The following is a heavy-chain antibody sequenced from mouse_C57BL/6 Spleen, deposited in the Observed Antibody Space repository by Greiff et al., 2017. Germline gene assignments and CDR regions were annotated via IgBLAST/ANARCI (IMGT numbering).Heavy chain of an antibody. J-gene: IGHJ4*01. D-gene: IGHD1-1*01. Sequence: EVKLVESGGDLVKPGGSLKLSCAASGFTFSSYGMSWVRQTPDKRLEWVATISSGGSYTYYPASVKGRFTISRDNAKNTLYLQMSSLKSEDTAMYYCARFSSYYAMDYWGQGTSVTGSS. CDR3: ARFSSYYAMDY. CDR1: GFTFSSYG. CDR2: ISSGGSYT. V-gene: IGHV5-6*01.